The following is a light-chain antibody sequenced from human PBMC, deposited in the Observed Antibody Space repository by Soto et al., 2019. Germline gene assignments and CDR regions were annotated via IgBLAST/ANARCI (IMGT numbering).Light chain of an antibody. CDR2: PTS. CDR1: QSVSSDF. CDR3: QQVNNYPVT. J-gene: IGKJ4*01. Sequence: EIVLTQSPGTLSLSPGERATLSCRASQSVSSDFLAWYQEKPGQAPRLLIYPTSTLQSGVPSRFSGSGSGKDFTLTISSLQPEDFATYYCQQVNNYPVTFGGGTKVDIK. V-gene: IGKV3-20*01.